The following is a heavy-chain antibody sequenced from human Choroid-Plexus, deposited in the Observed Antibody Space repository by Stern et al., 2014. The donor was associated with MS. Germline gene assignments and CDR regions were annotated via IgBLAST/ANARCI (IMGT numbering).Heavy chain of an antibody. J-gene: IGHJ4*02. Sequence: VQLVESGGGVAQPGRPLILSCAASGFTFSNFGMHWVRQAPGKGLEWVALISYDGSDKYYADPVKGRFTIFGDNSKNTLYMHRNSLRAEGTAVYYCAKDRQWSTYFFDYWGQGSLVTVSS. CDR2: ISYDGSDK. D-gene: IGHD2-15*01. CDR1: GFTFSNFG. CDR3: AKDRQWSTYFFDY. V-gene: IGHV3-30*18.